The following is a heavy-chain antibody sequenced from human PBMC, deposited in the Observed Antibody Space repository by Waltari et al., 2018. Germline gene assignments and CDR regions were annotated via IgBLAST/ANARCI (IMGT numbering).Heavy chain of an antibody. CDR1: GHSLPTSGMC. CDR3: ARIVNTAMWNWFDP. V-gene: IGHV2-70*01. Sequence: QVTLRESGPALVKPPQTLTLTCTSSGHSLPTSGMCESWIRHPPGKALGWLALIDWDDNKYYSTSLKTRLTISKDTSKNQVVLTMTNMDPVDTATYYCARIVNTAMWNWFDPWGQGTLVTVSS. CDR2: IDWDDNK. J-gene: IGHJ5*02. D-gene: IGHD5-18*01.